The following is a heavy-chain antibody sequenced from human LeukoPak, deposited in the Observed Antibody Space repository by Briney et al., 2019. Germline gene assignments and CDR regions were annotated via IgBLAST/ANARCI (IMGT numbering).Heavy chain of an antibody. CDR1: GFTFSVSA. CDR2: IKTKADNYAI. V-gene: IGHV3-73*01. CDR3: THPAYYYGLDV. Sequence: GGSLRLSCAASGFTFSVSAIHWVRQASGKGLEWVGRIKTKADNYAIAYDASVKGRFTISRDDSKNTAYLQMNSLKIEDTAVYYCTHPAYYYGLDVWGKGTTVTVSS. J-gene: IGHJ6*04. D-gene: IGHD6-25*01.